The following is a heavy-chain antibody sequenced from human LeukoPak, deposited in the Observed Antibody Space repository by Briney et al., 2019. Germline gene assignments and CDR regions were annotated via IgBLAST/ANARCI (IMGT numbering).Heavy chain of an antibody. CDR3: ARGFCSGGSGYSYDY. D-gene: IGHD2-15*01. V-gene: IGHV1-46*01. Sequence: ASVKVSCKASGYTFSTYYMHWVRQAPGQGLEWMGVIDPSGGSTNSARKFQGRVTMTSDTSTSTVYMELSSLRSEDTAVYYCARGFCSGGSGYSYDYWGQGTLVTVSS. CDR1: GYTFSTYY. J-gene: IGHJ4*02. CDR2: IDPSGGST.